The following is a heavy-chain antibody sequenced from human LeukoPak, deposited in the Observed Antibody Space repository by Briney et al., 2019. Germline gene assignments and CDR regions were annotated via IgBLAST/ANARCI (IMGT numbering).Heavy chain of an antibody. D-gene: IGHD3-10*01. CDR2: FYYSGST. CDR1: GGSISSYY. J-gene: IGHJ6*03. CDR3: ARGAITMVRGVIETSYYYYMDV. Sequence: SETLSLTCTVSGGSISSYYWSWIRQPPGKGLEWIGYFYYSGSTNYNPSLKSRVTISVDTSKNQFSLKLSSVTAADTAVYYCARGAITMVRGVIETSYYYYMDVWGKGTTVTISS. V-gene: IGHV4-59*01.